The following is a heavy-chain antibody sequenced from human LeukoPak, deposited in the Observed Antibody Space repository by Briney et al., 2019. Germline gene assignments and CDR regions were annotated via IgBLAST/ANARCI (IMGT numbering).Heavy chain of an antibody. CDR2: ISHSGNT. D-gene: IGHD6-19*01. CDR1: GYSISSGYY. V-gene: IGHV4-38-2*02. J-gene: IGHJ4*02. Sequence: PSETLSLTCAVSGYSISSGYYWGWIRQPPGKGLEWIGSISHSGNTYFNPSLESRVTISVDTSKNQFSLKLSSVTAADTAVYYCARDPGAVAGTNWGQGTLVTVSS. CDR3: ARDPGAVAGTN.